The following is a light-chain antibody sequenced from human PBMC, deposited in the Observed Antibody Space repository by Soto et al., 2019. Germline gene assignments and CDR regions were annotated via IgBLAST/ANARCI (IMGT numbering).Light chain of an antibody. CDR2: SVS. CDR1: SSDAGGHNY. J-gene: IGLJ1*01. CDR3: CSYAGSYTYV. V-gene: IGLV2-11*01. Sequence: QSALTQPRSVSGSPGQSVTISCTGTSSDAGGHNYVSWYQQYPGKAPKLLLSSVSKRPSGVPDRFSGSKSGNTASLTISGLQAEDEADYYCCSYAGSYTYVFGTGTKVTVL.